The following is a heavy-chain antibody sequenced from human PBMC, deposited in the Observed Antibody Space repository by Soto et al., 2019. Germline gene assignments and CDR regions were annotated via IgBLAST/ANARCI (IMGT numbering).Heavy chain of an antibody. CDR1: GYTFTTYY. J-gene: IGHJ4*02. Sequence: QVPLVQSGAEVKRPGASVKVSYKASGYTFTTYYMHWVRQAPGQGLEWLGIINPNGGSTTYAQKFQGRVTMTRDTSTSTVYLELSSLRSEDTAVYYCARAGYCSGGTCFHGNCDYWGQGTLVTVSA. D-gene: IGHD2-15*01. V-gene: IGHV1-46*01. CDR2: INPNGGST. CDR3: ARAGYCSGGTCFHGNCDY.